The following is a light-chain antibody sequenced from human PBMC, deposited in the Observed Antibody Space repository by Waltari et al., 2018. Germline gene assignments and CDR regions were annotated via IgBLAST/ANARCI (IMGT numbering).Light chain of an antibody. CDR1: SSHIGAGFA. V-gene: IGLV1-40*01. Sequence: QSVLTQPPSVSGAPGQRVTISCTGSSSHIGAGFAVHWYQPLPGTAPKLLIYGNNNRPSGVPDRFSGSKSGTSASLAITGLQAEDEADYYCQSYGSDWVFGGGTKLTVL. J-gene: IGLJ3*02. CDR2: GNN. CDR3: QSYGSDWV.